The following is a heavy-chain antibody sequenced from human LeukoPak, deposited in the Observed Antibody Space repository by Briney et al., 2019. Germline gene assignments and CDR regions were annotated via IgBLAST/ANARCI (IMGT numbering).Heavy chain of an antibody. J-gene: IGHJ4*02. CDR3: ARGASGWYNPFDY. CDR2: IYYSGST. V-gene: IGHV4-59*01. Sequence: SETLSLTCTVPGGSISSYYWSWIRQPPGKGLEWIGYIYYSGSTNYNPSLKSRVTISVDTSKNQFSLKLSSVTAADTAVYYCARGASGWYNPFDYWGQGTLVTVSS. D-gene: IGHD6-19*01. CDR1: GGSISSYY.